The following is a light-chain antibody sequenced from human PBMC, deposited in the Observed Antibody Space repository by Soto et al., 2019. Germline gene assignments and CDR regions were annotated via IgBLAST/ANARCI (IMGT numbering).Light chain of an antibody. CDR3: QQYSNYSRT. V-gene: IGKV1-5*01. CDR2: DAS. Sequence: IQMTQSPSTLSASVGDRVTFTCRASQSISTWLAWYQQKPGKAPKLLIYDASNLESGVPSRFSGSRSGAEFSLSISSLQPDDFATYYCQQYSNYSRTFGQGTRVEIK. J-gene: IGKJ1*01. CDR1: QSISTW.